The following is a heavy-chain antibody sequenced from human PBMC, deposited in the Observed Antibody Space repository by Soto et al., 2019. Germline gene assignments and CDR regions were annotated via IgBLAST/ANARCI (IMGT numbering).Heavy chain of an antibody. V-gene: IGHV3-23*01. J-gene: IGHJ4*02. Sequence: EVKLLESGGGLVQPGGSLRLSCAASGFTFSSYAMNWVRQAPGKGPEWVSHISVSGGTYYADSVKGRFTISRDNSKNTLFLQMNSLRAEDTAVYYCAKSLSTATSFDYWGQGTPVTVSS. CDR3: AKSLSTATSFDY. CDR2: ISVSGGT. CDR1: GFTFSSYA.